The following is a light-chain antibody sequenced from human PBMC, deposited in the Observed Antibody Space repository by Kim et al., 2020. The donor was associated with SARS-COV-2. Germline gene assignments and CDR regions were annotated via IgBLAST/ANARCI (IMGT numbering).Light chain of an antibody. CDR1: SNNVGNEG. J-gene: IGLJ3*02. Sequence: SQTATLTRTWNSNNVGNEGAAWLQQVQGHPPKLLSYRNTNRPSGISERFSASRSGNAASLTITGLQAEDEADYYCSAWDSSLSVQVFGGGTQLTVL. CDR2: RNT. CDR3: SAWDSSLSVQV. V-gene: IGLV10-54*01.